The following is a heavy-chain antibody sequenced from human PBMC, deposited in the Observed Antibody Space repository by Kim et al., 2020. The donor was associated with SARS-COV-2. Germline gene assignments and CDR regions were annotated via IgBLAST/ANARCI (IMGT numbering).Heavy chain of an antibody. CDR3: ARVAKGAEWYFDL. J-gene: IGHJ2*01. Sequence: SETLSLTCSVSGGFVSSSGYFWAWIRQPPGKGLEWIGMIYYSGSTFYSPSLKSRVTMSVDMSWNQFSLTLRSATAADMAVYYCARVAKGAEWYFDLWGRGTLGTVS. CDR2: IYYSGST. D-gene: IGHD5-12*01. V-gene: IGHV4-39*01. CDR1: GGFVSSSGYF.